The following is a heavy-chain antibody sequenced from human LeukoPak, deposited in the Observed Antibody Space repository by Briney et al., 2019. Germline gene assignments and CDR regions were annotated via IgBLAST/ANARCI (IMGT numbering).Heavy chain of an antibody. V-gene: IGHV1-46*01. CDR1: GYTFTSYY. D-gene: IGHD3-22*01. J-gene: IGHJ4*02. CDR2: INPSGGST. Sequence: ASVKVSCKASGYTFTSYYMHWVRQAPGQGLEWMGIINPSGGSTSYAQKFQGRVTMTRDTSTSTVYMELSSLRSEDTAVYYCARVPSDYYDSSGYYFDYWGQGTLVTVSS. CDR3: ARVPSDYYDSSGYYFDY.